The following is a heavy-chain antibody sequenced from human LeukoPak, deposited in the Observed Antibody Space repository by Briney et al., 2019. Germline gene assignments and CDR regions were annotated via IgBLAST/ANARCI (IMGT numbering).Heavy chain of an antibody. D-gene: IGHD3-22*01. Sequence: AGGSLRLSCAASGFAFDDYGMSWVRQAPGKGLEWVSGINWNGGSTAYADSVKGRFTISRDNAKNSLYLQMSSLRAEDTALYYCARDYDSGGYYYGGGAYWGREPWSPSPQ. CDR1: GFAFDDYG. V-gene: IGHV3-20*04. CDR3: ARDYDSGGYYYGGGAY. CDR2: INWNGGST. J-gene: IGHJ4*02.